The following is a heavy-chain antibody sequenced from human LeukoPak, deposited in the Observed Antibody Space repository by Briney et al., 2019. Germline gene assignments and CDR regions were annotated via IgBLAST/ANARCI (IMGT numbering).Heavy chain of an antibody. J-gene: IGHJ3*02. CDR1: GGTFSSYA. Sequence: GASVKVSCKASGGTFSSYAISWVRQAPGQGLEWMGWINPNSGGTKYAQKFQGRVTMTRDTSISSAHMELSRLRSDDTAVYYCARAPHGSGSYQIPNDGFDIWGQGTMVTVSS. CDR2: INPNSGGT. D-gene: IGHD3-10*01. V-gene: IGHV1-2*02. CDR3: ARAPHGSGSYQIPNDGFDI.